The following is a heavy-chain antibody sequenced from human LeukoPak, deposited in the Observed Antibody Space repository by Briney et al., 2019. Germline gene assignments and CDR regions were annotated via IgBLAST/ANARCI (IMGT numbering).Heavy chain of an antibody. CDR2: IYYSGST. CDR1: GGSISSYY. J-gene: IGHJ4*02. CDR3: ARGGRGYSEVASYYFDY. V-gene: IGHV4-59*01. Sequence: SETLSLTCTVSGGSISSYYWSWIRQPPGKGLEWIGYIYYSGSTNYNPSLKSRVTISVDTSKNQFSLKLSSATAADTAVYYCARGGRGYSEVASYYFDYWGQGTLVTVSS. D-gene: IGHD5-12*01.